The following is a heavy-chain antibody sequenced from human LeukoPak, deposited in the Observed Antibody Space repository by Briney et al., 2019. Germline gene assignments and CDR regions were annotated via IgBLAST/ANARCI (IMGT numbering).Heavy chain of an antibody. CDR1: GFTFSSYW. D-gene: IGHD3-16*01. V-gene: IGHV3-7*03. CDR2: INHNGNVN. J-gene: IGHJ6*02. CDR3: ARGGGLDV. Sequence: GGSLRLSCAASGFTFSSYWMNWARQAPGKGLEWVASINHNGNVNYYVDSVKGRFTISPDNAKNSLYLQMSTLRAEDTAVYFCARGGGLDVWGQGATVTVSS.